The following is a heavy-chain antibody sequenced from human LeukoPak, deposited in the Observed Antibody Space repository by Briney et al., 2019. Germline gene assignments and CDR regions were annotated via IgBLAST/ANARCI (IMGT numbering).Heavy chain of an antibody. CDR2: INPNSGGT. J-gene: IGHJ4*02. D-gene: IGHD6-13*01. V-gene: IGHV1-2*06. CDR3: AREGTGYSSSWYDY. Sequence: GASVKVSCKASGYTFTGYYMHWLRQAPGQGLEWMGRINPNSGGTNYAQKFQGRVTMTRDTSISTAYMELSRLRSDDTAVYYCAREGTGYSSSWYDYWGQGTLVTVSS. CDR1: GYTFTGYY.